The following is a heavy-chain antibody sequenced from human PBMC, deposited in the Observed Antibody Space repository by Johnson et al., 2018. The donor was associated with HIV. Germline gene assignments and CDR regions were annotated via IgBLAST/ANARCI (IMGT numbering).Heavy chain of an antibody. D-gene: IGHD3-22*01. CDR1: GFTSGFTFSDYY. CDR3: ARTPRPYYYDRSDGAFDI. CDR2: ISCSGCSI. J-gene: IGHJ3*02. V-gene: IGHV3-11*04. Sequence: QVQLVESGGGVVQPGGSLRLSCAASGFTSGFTFSDYYMSRIRQAPGKGLAWVSSISCSGCSIYADSVKGRFTISRDNAQNSLYLQMNSLRAEDTAVFYCARTPRPYYYDRSDGAFDIWGQGTMVTVSS.